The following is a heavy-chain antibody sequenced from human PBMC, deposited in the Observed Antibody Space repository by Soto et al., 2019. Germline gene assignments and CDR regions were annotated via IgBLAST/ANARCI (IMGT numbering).Heavy chain of an antibody. V-gene: IGHV3-23*01. CDR2: ISGNGGST. D-gene: IGHD2-2*01. CDR1: GFTFNNYW. J-gene: IGHJ4*02. CDR3: AKDIVVVPAAMQN. Sequence: GVSLRLSCAASGFTFNNYWMHWVRQAQGKGLEWVSPISGNGGSTYYADSVKGRFTISRDNSKNTLYLQMNSLRAEDTAVYYCAKDIVVVPAAMQNWGQGTLVTVSS.